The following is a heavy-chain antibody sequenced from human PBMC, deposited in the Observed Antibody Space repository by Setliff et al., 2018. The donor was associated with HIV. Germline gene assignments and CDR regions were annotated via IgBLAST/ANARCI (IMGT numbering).Heavy chain of an antibody. V-gene: IGHV1-69*13. J-gene: IGHJ5*02. CDR3: ATAGGRSWFDP. D-gene: IGHD3-16*01. CDR1: GDTLSSYA. Sequence: SVKVSCKTSGDTLSSYAITWVRQAPGQGLEWMGRIIPIFGTADYAQKFQGRVTLTADESTSIAYMELNSLRSEDTAVYYCATAGGRSWFDPWGPGTLVTVSS. CDR2: IIPIFGTA.